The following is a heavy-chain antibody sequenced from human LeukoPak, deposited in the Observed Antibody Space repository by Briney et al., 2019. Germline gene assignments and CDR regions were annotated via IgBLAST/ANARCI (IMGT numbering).Heavy chain of an antibody. J-gene: IGHJ4*02. D-gene: IGHD2-15*01. CDR2: ISSSGSII. V-gene: IGHV3-11*01. CDR3: ARVHGDCSGGNCYYFDH. Sequence: GGXLRLSCAASGFXFSDYYMSWIRQAPGKGLEWVSYISSSGSIIIYADSVKGRFTISRDNAKNSLYLQMNSLRAEDTAVYYCARVHGDCSGGNCYYFDHWGQGTLVTVSS. CDR1: GFXFSDYY.